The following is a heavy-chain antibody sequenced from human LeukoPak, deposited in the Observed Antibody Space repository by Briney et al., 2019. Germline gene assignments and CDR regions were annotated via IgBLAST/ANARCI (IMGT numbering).Heavy chain of an antibody. CDR3: ARAGGAVAGLYYFDY. D-gene: IGHD6-19*01. CDR1: GFTFSSYS. V-gene: IGHV3-21*01. Sequence: GGSLRLSXAASGFTFSSYSMNWVRQSPGKGLEWISSISSSSSYIYYADSVKGRFTISRDNAKNSPYLQMNSLRAEDTAVYYCARAGGAVAGLYYFDYWGQGTLVTVSS. J-gene: IGHJ4*02. CDR2: ISSSSSYI.